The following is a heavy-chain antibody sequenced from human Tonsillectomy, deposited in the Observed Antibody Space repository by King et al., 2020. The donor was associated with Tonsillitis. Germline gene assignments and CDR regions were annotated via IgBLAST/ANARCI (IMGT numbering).Heavy chain of an antibody. CDR1: GDTFNRYA. Sequence: QLVQSGAEVKKPGSSMKVSCKASGDTFNRYAISWVRRVPGQGLEWMGRIIPFLNMADYAQNFQARLSSIADKSTNTVYMELSSLRSDDTAVYYCARARVSASGPAHYFDLWGQGTLVTVSS. CDR3: ARARVSASGPAHYFDL. J-gene: IGHJ4*02. V-gene: IGHV1-69*09. D-gene: IGHD2-8*01. CDR2: IIPFLNMA.